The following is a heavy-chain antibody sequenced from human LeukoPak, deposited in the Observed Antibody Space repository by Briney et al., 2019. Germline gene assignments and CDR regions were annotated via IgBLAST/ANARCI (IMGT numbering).Heavy chain of an antibody. D-gene: IGHD6-13*01. Sequence: SQTLSLTCTVSGGSISSGGYYWSWIRQPPGKGLEWIGSIYYSGSTYYNPSLKSRVTISVDTSKNQFSLKLSSVTAADTAVYYCASGEYSSSWYSDYWGQGTLVTVSS. CDR2: IYYSGST. J-gene: IGHJ4*02. CDR1: GGSISSGGYY. CDR3: ASGEYSSSWYSDY. V-gene: IGHV4-39*01.